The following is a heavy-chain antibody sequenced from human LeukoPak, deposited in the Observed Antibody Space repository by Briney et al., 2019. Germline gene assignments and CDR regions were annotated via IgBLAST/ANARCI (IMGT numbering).Heavy chain of an antibody. D-gene: IGHD3-10*01. Sequence: GASEKVSCKASGYTFTSYYMHWVRQAPGQGLEWMGIINPSGGSTSYAQKFQGRVAMTRDTSTSTVYMELSSLRSEDTAVYYCARNYYGSGTPGRYFDYWGQGTLVTVSS. CDR3: ARNYYGSGTPGRYFDY. CDR1: GYTFTSYY. V-gene: IGHV1-46*01. CDR2: INPSGGST. J-gene: IGHJ4*02.